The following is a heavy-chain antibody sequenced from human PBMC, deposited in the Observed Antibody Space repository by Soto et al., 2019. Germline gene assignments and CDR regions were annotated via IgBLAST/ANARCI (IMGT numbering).Heavy chain of an antibody. V-gene: IGHV1-2*04. CDR2: VNPKRGDA. CDR3: ARDPGLPGKYWYFDL. J-gene: IGHJ2*01. CDR1: GYKFTNYY. Sequence: QVVLVQSGAEVKKPGDSVKVSCKSSGYKFTNYYIHWVRQAPGQGPEWMGWVNPKRGDAIYAQKFQGWVTMTRDMATTTVYLEVNRLKPDDTAVYFCARDPGLPGKYWYFDLWGRGTLVTVSS.